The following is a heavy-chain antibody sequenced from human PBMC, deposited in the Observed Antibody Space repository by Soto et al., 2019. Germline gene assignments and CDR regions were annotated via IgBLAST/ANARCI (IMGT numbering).Heavy chain of an antibody. Sequence: GASVKVSCKASGYTFTIYYMHWVRQAPGQGREWMGIINPSGGSTSYAQKFQGRVTMTRDTSKSTVYMELRSLRSEDTAVYYCARFTRIAAAYYYYYGMDVWGQGTTVTVSS. J-gene: IGHJ6*02. CDR1: GYTFTIYY. CDR2: INPSGGST. CDR3: ARFTRIAAAYYYYYGMDV. V-gene: IGHV1-46*01. D-gene: IGHD6-13*01.